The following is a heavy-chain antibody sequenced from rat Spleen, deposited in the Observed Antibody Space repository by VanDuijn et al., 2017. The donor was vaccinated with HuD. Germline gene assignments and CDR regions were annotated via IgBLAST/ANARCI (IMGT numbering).Heavy chain of an antibody. CDR3: ASLYSSYSLYYFDY. CDR2: INSAGST. D-gene: IGHD1-2*01. V-gene: IGHV3-3*01. J-gene: IGHJ2*01. Sequence: EVQLQESGPGLVKPSQSLSLTCSVTGYSITSSYRWNWIRKFPGNKLEWMGYINSAGSTNYNPSLKSRNSITRDTYKNQFFLQVNSVTTEDTASYYCASLYSSYSLYYFDYWGQGVMVTVSS. CDR1: GYSITSSYR.